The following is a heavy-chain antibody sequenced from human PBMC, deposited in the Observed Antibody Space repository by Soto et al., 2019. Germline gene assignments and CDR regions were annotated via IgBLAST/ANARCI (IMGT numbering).Heavy chain of an antibody. CDR2: INPNSGGT. Sequence: ASVNVSGKASGYTFTGYYMHWVRQAPGQGLEWMGWINPNSGGTNYAQKFQGRVTITTDTSTSTAYMEMSSLRSEDTAVYYCARDYDSSGRQHDAFDIWGQGTMVTVS. CDR3: ARDYDSSGRQHDAFDI. V-gene: IGHV1-2*02. CDR1: GYTFTGYY. D-gene: IGHD3-22*01. J-gene: IGHJ3*02.